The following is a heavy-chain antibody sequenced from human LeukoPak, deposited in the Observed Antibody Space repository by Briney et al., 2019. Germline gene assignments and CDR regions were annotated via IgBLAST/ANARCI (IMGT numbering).Heavy chain of an antibody. J-gene: IGHJ6*03. CDR2: IKQDGGEK. D-gene: IGHD4-17*01. Sequence: GGSLRLSCAASGFTFSRYWMSWVRQAPGKGLEWVANIKQDGGEKYFVDSVKGRFTISRDNAKNSLYLQMNSLRAEDTAVYYCARRNGRYGDYALSNYYMDVWGKGTTVTVSS. CDR1: GFTFSRYW. V-gene: IGHV3-7*01. CDR3: ARRNGRYGDYALSNYYMDV.